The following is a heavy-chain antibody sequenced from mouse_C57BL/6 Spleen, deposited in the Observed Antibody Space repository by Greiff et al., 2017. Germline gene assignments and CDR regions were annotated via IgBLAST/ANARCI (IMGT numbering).Heavy chain of an antibody. V-gene: IGHV1-81*01. D-gene: IGHD1-3*01. CDR3: ARSEWGRYALDY. Sequence: QVQLQQSGAELARPGASVKLSCKASGYTFTSYGISWVRQRTGQGLEWIGEIYPRSGNTYYNEKFKGKATLTGDKSSSTAYMELRSLTSEDSAVYFCARSEWGRYALDYWGQGTSVTVSS. J-gene: IGHJ4*01. CDR2: IYPRSGNT. CDR1: GYTFTSYG.